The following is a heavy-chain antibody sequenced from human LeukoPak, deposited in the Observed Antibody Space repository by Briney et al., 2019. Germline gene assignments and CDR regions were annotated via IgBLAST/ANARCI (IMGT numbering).Heavy chain of an antibody. CDR2: IRYDGSNK. CDR1: GFTFSNAW. J-gene: IGHJ3*02. Sequence: PGGSLRLSCAASGFTFSNAWMSWVRQAPGKGLEWVAFIRYDGSNKYYADSVKGRFTISRDNSKNTLYLQMNSLRAEDTAVYYCAKDLTYYYDSSGYGDAFDIWGQGTMVTVSS. V-gene: IGHV3-30*02. D-gene: IGHD3-22*01. CDR3: AKDLTYYYDSSGYGDAFDI.